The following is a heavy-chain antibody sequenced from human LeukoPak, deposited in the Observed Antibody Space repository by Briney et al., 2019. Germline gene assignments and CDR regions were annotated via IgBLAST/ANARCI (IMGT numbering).Heavy chain of an antibody. Sequence: GGSLRLSCAASGFTCSSYWMSWVHQAPGKGLEWVANIKQDGSEKYYVDSVKGRFTISRDNAKNSLYLQMYGLRANDTAVYYCARGSYYYPYWGQGTLVTVSS. CDR3: ARGSYYYPY. CDR2: IKQDGSEK. J-gene: IGHJ4*02. D-gene: IGHD3-10*01. CDR1: GFTCSSYW. V-gene: IGHV3-7*04.